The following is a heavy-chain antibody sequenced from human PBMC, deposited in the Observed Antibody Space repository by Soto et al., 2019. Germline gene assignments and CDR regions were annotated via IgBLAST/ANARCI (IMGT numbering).Heavy chain of an antibody. Sequence: ASVKVSCKASGGTFSSYTISWVRQAPGQGLEWMGRIIPILGIANYAQKFQGRVTITADKSTSTAYMELSSLRSEDTAVYYCARDQPAHNYYDSSGCFDHWGQGTLVTDPS. D-gene: IGHD3-22*01. V-gene: IGHV1-69*04. CDR3: ARDQPAHNYYDSSGCFDH. CDR2: IIPILGIA. J-gene: IGHJ4*02. CDR1: GGTFSSYT.